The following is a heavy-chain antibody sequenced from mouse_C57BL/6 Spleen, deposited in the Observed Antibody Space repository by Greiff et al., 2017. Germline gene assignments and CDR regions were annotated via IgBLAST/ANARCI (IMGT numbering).Heavy chain of an antibody. CDR3: AKGDGNYVHWYFDV. J-gene: IGHJ1*03. D-gene: IGHD2-1*01. CDR1: GFSLTSYG. Sequence: VQLQESGPGLVQPSQSLSITCTVSGFSLTSYGVHWVRQSPGKGLEWLGVIWRGGSTDYNAAFMSRLSITKDNSKSQVFFKMNSLQADDTAIYYCAKGDGNYVHWYFDVWGTGTTVTVSS. V-gene: IGHV2-5*01. CDR2: IWRGGST.